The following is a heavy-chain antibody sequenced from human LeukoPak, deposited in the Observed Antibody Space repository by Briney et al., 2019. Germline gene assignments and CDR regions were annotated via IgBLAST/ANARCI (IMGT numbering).Heavy chain of an antibody. CDR1: GFTFDDYG. CDR3: ARWRDLYYYDSSGYYYAFDI. Sequence: PGGSLRLSCAASGFTFDDYGMSWVRQAPGKGLEWVSGINWNGGSTGYADSVKGRFTISRDNAKNSLYLQMNSLRAEDTALYYCARWRDLYYYDSSGYYYAFDIWGQGTMVTVSS. CDR2: INWNGGST. J-gene: IGHJ3*02. V-gene: IGHV3-20*04. D-gene: IGHD3-22*01.